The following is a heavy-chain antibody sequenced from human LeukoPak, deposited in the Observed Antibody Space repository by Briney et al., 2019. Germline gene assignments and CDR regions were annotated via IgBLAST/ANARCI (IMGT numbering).Heavy chain of an antibody. CDR1: GFTFSSYA. J-gene: IGHJ6*02. CDR2: ISGSGGST. V-gene: IGHV3-23*01. D-gene: IGHD2-2*01. Sequence: GGSLRLSCAASGFTFSSYAMSWVRQAPGKGLEWVSAISGSGGSTYYADSVKGRFTISRDNSKNTLYLQMNSLRADDTAVYYCSKLGYCSGTSCYYSHYYAMDVWGQGTTVTVSS. CDR3: SKLGYCSGTSCYYSHYYAMDV.